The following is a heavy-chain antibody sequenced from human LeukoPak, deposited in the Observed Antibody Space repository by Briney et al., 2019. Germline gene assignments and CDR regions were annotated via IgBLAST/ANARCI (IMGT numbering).Heavy chain of an antibody. Sequence: PGGSLRLSCAAPGFTFSSYWMSWVRQAPEKGLGWVANINQGGSEKYCVDSVRGRFTISRDNAKNSLYLQMNSLRADDTAVYYCARDVTALDSWGQGTLVTVSS. J-gene: IGHJ4*02. CDR1: GFTFSSYW. D-gene: IGHD2-2*01. CDR3: ARDVTALDS. CDR2: INQGGSEK. V-gene: IGHV3-7*01.